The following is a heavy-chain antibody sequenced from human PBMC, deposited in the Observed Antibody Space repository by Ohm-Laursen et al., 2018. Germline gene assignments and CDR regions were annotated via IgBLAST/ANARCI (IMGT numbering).Heavy chain of an antibody. D-gene: IGHD3-10*01. CDR1: GFTFSSYG. V-gene: IGHV3-30*18. J-gene: IGHJ4*02. CDR3: AKDFQAGGTYYYGSGSYFDY. CDR2: ISYDGSNK. Sequence: SLRLSCAASGFTFSSYGMHWVRQAPGKGLEWVAVISYDGSNKYYADSVRGRFTISRDNSKSTLYLQMNSLRAEDTAVYYCAKDFQAGGTYYYGSGSYFDYWGQGTLVTVSS.